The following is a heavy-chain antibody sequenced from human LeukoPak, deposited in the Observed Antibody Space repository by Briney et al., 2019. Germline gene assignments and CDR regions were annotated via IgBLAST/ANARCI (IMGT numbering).Heavy chain of an antibody. D-gene: IGHD3-22*01. V-gene: IGHV1-46*01. CDR3: ARSYYYDSSGYYPNDAFDI. CDR2: INPSGGST. Sequence: ASVKVSCKASGYTFTSYYMHWVRQAPGQGLEWMGIINPSGGSTSYAQKFQGRVTMTRDMSTSTVYMELSSLRSEETAVYYCARSYYYDSSGYYPNDAFDIWGQGTMVTVSS. J-gene: IGHJ3*02. CDR1: GYTFTSYY.